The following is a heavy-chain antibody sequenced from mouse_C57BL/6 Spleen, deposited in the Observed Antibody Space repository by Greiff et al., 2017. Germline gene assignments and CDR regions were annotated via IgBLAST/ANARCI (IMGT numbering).Heavy chain of an antibody. CDR2: ISSGGSYT. CDR3: ARGGDYYAMDY. Sequence: EVQGVESGGDLVKPGGSLKLSCAASGFTFSSYGMSWVRQTPDKRLAWVATISSGGSYTYYPDSVKGRFTISRDNAKNTLYLQMSSLKSEDTAMYYCARGGDYYAMDYWGQGTSVTVSS. CDR1: GFTFSSYG. V-gene: IGHV5-6*01. J-gene: IGHJ4*01.